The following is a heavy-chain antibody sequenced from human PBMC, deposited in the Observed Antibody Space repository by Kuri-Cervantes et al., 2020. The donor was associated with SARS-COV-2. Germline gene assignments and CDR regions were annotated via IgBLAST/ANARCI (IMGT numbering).Heavy chain of an antibody. Sequence: GSLRLSCAVYGGSFSGYYWSWIRQPPGKGLEWIGEINHSGSTNYNSSLKSRVTISVDTSKNQFSLKLSSVTAADTAVYYCARRVDIVVVPAAIVYAFDIWGQGTMVTVSS. CDR1: GGSFSGYY. J-gene: IGHJ3*02. CDR3: ARRVDIVVVPAAIVYAFDI. CDR2: INHSGST. D-gene: IGHD2-2*02. V-gene: IGHV4-34*01.